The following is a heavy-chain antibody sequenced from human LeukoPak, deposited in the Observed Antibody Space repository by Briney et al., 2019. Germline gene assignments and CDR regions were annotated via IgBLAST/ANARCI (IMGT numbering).Heavy chain of an antibody. D-gene: IGHD3-10*01. Sequence: ASVKVSCKAPGYTFTGYYMHWVRQAPGQGLEWMGWINPNSGGTNYAQKFQGRVTMTRDTSISTAYMELSRLRSDDTAVYYCARGGKHYYGSGSYSALFDPWGQGTLVTVSS. V-gene: IGHV1-2*02. CDR1: GYTFTGYY. CDR2: INPNSGGT. J-gene: IGHJ5*02. CDR3: ARGGKHYYGSGSYSALFDP.